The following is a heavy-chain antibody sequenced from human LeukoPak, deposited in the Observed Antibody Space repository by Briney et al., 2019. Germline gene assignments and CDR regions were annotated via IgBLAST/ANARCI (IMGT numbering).Heavy chain of an antibody. CDR1: GFTFDDYA. D-gene: IGHD3-16*01. CDR2: ISWNSGSI. CDR3: ARDTGYPYRTNDC. V-gene: IGHV3-9*01. Sequence: GRSLRLSCAASGFTFDDYAMHWVRQAPGKGLEWVSGISWNSGSIGYADSVKGRFTISRDNAKNSLYLQMNSLRAEDTAVYYCARDTGYPYRTNDCWGQGTLVTVSS. J-gene: IGHJ4*02.